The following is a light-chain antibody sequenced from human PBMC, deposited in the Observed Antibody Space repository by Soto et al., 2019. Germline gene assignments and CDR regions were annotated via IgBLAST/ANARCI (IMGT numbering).Light chain of an antibody. CDR3: QQYGSTPLT. CDR2: GAT. J-gene: IGKJ1*01. Sequence: ILLTQSPGTLSLSPGERTTLSCRASQSVRSTYLAWYQQRPGQAPRLLIYGATSRATGIPDRFQGSGSGTDFTLTISRLEPEDFAVYFCQQYGSTPLTFGQGTKVDIK. CDR1: QSVRSTY. V-gene: IGKV3-20*01.